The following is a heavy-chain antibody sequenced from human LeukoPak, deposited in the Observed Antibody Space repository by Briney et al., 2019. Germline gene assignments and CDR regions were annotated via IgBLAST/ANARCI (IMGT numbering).Heavy chain of an antibody. V-gene: IGHV3-7*01. CDR3: ARDGGAMVRGV. CDR2: INQDGSEK. J-gene: IGHJ4*02. Sequence: PGGSLRLSCAASGFTFSSYWMTWVRQAPGKGLEWVANINQDGSEKHYVDSVKSRFTISRDNAKNSLYLQMNSLRAEDTAVYYCARDGGAMVRGVWGQGTLVTVSS. CDR1: GFTFSSYW. D-gene: IGHD3-10*01.